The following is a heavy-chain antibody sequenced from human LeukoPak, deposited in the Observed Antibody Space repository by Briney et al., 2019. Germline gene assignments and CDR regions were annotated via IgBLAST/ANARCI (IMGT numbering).Heavy chain of an antibody. CDR2: ISSSGSTI. Sequence: PGGSLRLSCAASVFTFSSYEMNWVRQAPGKGLEWVSYISSSGSTIYYADSVKGRFTISRDNAKNSLYLQMNSLRAEDTAVYYCARGRGGYYYYGMDVWGQGTTVTVSS. V-gene: IGHV3-48*03. CDR3: ARGRGGYYYYGMDV. J-gene: IGHJ6*02. D-gene: IGHD2-15*01. CDR1: VFTFSSYE.